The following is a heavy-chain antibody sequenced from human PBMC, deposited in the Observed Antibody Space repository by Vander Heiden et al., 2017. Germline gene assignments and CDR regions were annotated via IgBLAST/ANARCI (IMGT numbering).Heavy chain of an antibody. Sequence: QVQLVESGGGVVQPGRSLRLSCAASGFTFSSYVMHWVRQAPGKGLEWVAVIRYDGSNKYYADSVKGRFTISRDNSKNTLYLQMNSLRAEDTAVYYCARDSVPAAITGPEGTLDYWGQGTLVTVSS. CDR1: GFTFSSYV. CDR2: IRYDGSNK. D-gene: IGHD2-2*02. J-gene: IGHJ4*02. CDR3: ARDSVPAAITGPEGTLDY. V-gene: IGHV3-33*01.